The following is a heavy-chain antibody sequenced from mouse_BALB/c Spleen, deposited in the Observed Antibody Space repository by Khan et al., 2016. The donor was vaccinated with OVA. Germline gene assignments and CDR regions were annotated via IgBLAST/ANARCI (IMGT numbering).Heavy chain of an antibody. D-gene: IGHD1-1*01. CDR3: ARGNYYGSNSWFAY. CDR2: INTNTGEP. V-gene: IGHV9-3*02. CDR1: GYTFTNYG. Sequence: VQLVESGPELKKPGETVKISCTASGYTFTNYGINWLKQAPGKGLMWMGWINTNTGEPTYAEEFKGRFAFSLDTSANTAYLQLNNLKNEDTATYFCARGNYYGSNSWFAYWGQGTLVTVSA. J-gene: IGHJ3*01.